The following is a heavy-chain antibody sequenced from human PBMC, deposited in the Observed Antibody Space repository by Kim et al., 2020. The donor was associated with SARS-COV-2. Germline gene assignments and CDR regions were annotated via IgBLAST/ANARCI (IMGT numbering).Heavy chain of an antibody. Sequence: GWSLRLSCAASGFTFSSYAMSWVRQAPGKGLEWVSAISGSGGSTYYADSVKGRFTISRDNSKNTLYLQMNSLRAEDTAVYYCAKGLVPAAKYYYYYMDVWGKGTTVTVSS. D-gene: IGHD2-2*01. CDR1: GFTFSSYA. V-gene: IGHV3-23*01. J-gene: IGHJ6*03. CDR2: ISGSGGST. CDR3: AKGLVPAAKYYYYYMDV.